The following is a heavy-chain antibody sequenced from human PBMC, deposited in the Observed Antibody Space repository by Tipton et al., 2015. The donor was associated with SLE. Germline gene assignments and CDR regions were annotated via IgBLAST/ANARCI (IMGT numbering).Heavy chain of an antibody. CDR1: RFTVSNNY. CDR3: ARELVKGIDY. D-gene: IGHD6-13*01. CDR2: IFIGDNT. V-gene: IGHV3-66*02. Sequence: SLRLSCAASRFTVSNNYMSWVRQAPGRGLEWVSVIFIGDNTYYADSVRGRFTISRDNSKNTLYLQMNSLRAEDTAVYYCARELVKGIDYWGQGTLVTVSS. J-gene: IGHJ4*02.